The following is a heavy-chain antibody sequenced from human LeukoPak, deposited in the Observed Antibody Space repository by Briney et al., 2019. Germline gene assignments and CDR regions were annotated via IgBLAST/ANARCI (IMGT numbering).Heavy chain of an antibody. Sequence: SETLSLTCTVSGTSVKSGASYWGWIRQPPGKGLEWIGTIYYTGSTYYNPSLKSRVTISVDTSKNQFSLKLSSVTAADTAVYYCARDRYIFAGPDAYYYMDVWGKGTTVTISS. V-gene: IGHV4-39*07. CDR1: GTSVKSGASY. CDR3: ARDRYIFAGPDAYYYMDV. CDR2: IYYTGST. D-gene: IGHD5-18*01. J-gene: IGHJ6*03.